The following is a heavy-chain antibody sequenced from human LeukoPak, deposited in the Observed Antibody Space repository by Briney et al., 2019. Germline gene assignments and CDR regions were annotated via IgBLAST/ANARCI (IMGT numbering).Heavy chain of an antibody. J-gene: IGHJ4*02. Sequence: PGGSLRLSCAASGFTFSTYAMNWVRQVPGKGLEGVSTISGSGDSTYYADSVKGRFTISRDNLKNTLLLQMNGLRAEDTAVYYCAKGGAGHCSSTSCLYYFDYWGQGTLVTVST. D-gene: IGHD2-2*01. CDR1: GFTFSTYA. V-gene: IGHV3-23*01. CDR2: ISGSGDST. CDR3: AKGGAGHCSSTSCLYYFDY.